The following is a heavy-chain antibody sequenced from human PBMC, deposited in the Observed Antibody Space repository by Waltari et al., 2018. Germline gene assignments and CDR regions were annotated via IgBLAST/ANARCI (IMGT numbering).Heavy chain of an antibody. J-gene: IGHJ4*02. CDR1: GYTFTSYG. Sequence: ASGYTFTSYGISWVRQAPGQGLEWMGWISAYNGNTNYAQKLQGRVTMTTDTSTSTAYMELRSLRSDDTAVYYCARDSVFHSPHIYDSSGYGTFDYWGQGTLVTVSS. CDR3: ARDSVFHSPHIYDSSGYGTFDY. CDR2: ISAYNGNT. V-gene: IGHV1-18*01. D-gene: IGHD3-22*01.